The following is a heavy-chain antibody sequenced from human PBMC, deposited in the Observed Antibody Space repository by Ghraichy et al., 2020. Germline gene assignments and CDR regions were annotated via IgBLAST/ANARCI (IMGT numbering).Heavy chain of an antibody. J-gene: IGHJ4*02. V-gene: IGHV4-34*01. D-gene: IGHD5-12*01. CDR1: GGSFSGYY. CDR3: ARRPLIGLRSKGLFDY. CDR2: INHSGST. Sequence: SETLSLTCAVYGGSFSGYYWSWIRQPPGKGLEWIGEINHSGSTNYNPSLKSRVTISVDTSKNQFSLKLSSVTAADTAVYYCARRPLIGLRSKGLFDYWGQGTLVTVSS.